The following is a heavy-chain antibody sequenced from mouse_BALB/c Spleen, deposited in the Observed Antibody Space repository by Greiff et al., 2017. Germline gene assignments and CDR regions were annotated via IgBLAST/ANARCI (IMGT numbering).Heavy chain of an antibody. J-gene: IGHJ4*01. Sequence: EVQRVESGGDLVKPGGSLKLSCAASGFTFSSYGMSWVRQTPDKRLEWVATISSGGSYTYYPDSVKGRFTISRDNAKNTLYLQMSSLKSEDTAMYYCARHVAARADAMDYWGQGTSVTVSS. CDR3: ARHVAARADAMDY. V-gene: IGHV5-6*01. D-gene: IGHD3-1*01. CDR1: GFTFSSYG. CDR2: ISSGGSYT.